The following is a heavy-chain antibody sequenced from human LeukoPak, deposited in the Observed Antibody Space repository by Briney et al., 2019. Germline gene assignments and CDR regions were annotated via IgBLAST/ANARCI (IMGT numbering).Heavy chain of an antibody. J-gene: IGHJ4*02. CDR1: RYTFTSYY. CDR3: ARSGNPAHIVVVPPAGPGDY. Sequence: ASVKVSCKASRYTFTSYYMHWVRQAPGQGLEWMGIINPSGGSTSYAQKFQGRVTMTRDMSTSTVYMELSSLRYEDTAVYYCARSGNPAHIVVVPPAGPGDYWGQGTLVTVSS. D-gene: IGHD2-2*01. CDR2: INPSGGST. V-gene: IGHV1-46*01.